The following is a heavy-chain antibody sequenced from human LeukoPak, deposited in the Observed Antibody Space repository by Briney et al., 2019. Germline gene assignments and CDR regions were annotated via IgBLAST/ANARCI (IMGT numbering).Heavy chain of an antibody. J-gene: IGHJ4*02. CDR1: GFTFSNYE. D-gene: IGHD6-13*01. Sequence: GGSLRLSCAASGFTFSNYEMHWVRQAPGKGLEWVSAISGSGGSTYYADSVKGRFTISRDNSKNTLYLQMNSLRAEDTAVYYCAKRGSSTDLDYWGQGTLVTVSS. V-gene: IGHV3-23*01. CDR3: AKRGSSTDLDY. CDR2: ISGSGGST.